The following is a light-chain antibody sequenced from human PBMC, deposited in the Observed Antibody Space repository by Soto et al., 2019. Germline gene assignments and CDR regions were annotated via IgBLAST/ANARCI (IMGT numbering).Light chain of an antibody. CDR2: KAS. CDR1: QSIRSE. Sequence: DIQMPQSPSTLSASVGAPATITGRASQSIRSELAWYQQNPGKSPKLLIYKASSLDSGVPSRFSGSGSGTDFTLTISRLEPEDFAVYYCQQFGSPLTFGGGTKVDIK. CDR3: QQFGSPLT. J-gene: IGKJ4*01. V-gene: IGKV1-5*03.